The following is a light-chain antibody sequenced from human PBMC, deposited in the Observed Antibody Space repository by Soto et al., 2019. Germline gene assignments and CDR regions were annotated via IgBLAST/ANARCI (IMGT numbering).Light chain of an antibody. J-gene: IGKJ4*01. V-gene: IGKV1-33*01. CDR1: QDIKNY. CDR3: QQYDNLPLT. CDR2: DAS. Sequence: DIQITHSRSSLSASVGDRVTITCQGSQDIKNYLNWYQQKSGKAPKLLIYDASDLETGVPSRFSGSGSGTDFTFTINSLQPEDIATYYCQQYDNLPLTLGGGTKVDIK.